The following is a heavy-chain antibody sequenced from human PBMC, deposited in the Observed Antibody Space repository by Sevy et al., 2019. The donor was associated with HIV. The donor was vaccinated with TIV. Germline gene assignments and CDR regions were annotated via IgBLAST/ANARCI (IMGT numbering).Heavy chain of an antibody. Sequence: GGSLRLSCAASGFTFDDYTMHWVRQAPGKGLEWVSLISWDGGSTYYADAVKGQFTISRDNSKNSLYLQMNSLRTEDTALYYCEKDLWSWDMSGWGCTNGVCYSHGMDVWGQGTTVTVSS. D-gene: IGHD2-8*01. CDR3: EKDLWSWDMSGWGCTNGVCYSHGMDV. V-gene: IGHV3-43*01. CDR1: GFTFDDYT. J-gene: IGHJ6*02. CDR2: ISWDGGST.